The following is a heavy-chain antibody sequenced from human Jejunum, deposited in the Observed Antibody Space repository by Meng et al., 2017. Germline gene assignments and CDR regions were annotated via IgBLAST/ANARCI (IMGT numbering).Heavy chain of an antibody. CDR2: TYYRSKWYI. CDR1: GERVSSNSAG. CDR3: AGGGLVRSTRGYFDY. J-gene: IGHJ4*02. Sequence: QLQQSGPGLVKPSQTPPIPCAISGERVSSNSAGWNWIRQSPSRGLEWLGRTYYRSKWYIDYAVSVKSRITINPDTSKNQFSLHLNSVTPEDTAVYYCAGGGLVRSTRGYFDYWGQGTLVTVSS. V-gene: IGHV6-1*01. D-gene: IGHD1-26*01.